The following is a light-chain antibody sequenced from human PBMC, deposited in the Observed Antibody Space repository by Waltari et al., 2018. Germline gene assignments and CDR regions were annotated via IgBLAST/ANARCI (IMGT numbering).Light chain of an antibody. CDR3: QQYNTFSVT. CDR1: QSISDW. V-gene: IGKV1-5*03. Sequence: DIQMTQSPSPLSASVGHRITITCRASQSISDWLAWYQQKPGKAPKVLIYKAFTLESGVPSRFSGSGFGTEFTLTISSLQPDDFATYYCQQYNTFSVTFGGGTKVEIK. CDR2: KAF. J-gene: IGKJ4*01.